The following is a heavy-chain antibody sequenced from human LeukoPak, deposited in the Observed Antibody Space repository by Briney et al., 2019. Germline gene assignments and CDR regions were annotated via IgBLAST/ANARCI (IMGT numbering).Heavy chain of an antibody. D-gene: IGHD5-18*01. CDR2: IFQGGGEI. J-gene: IGHJ4*02. CDR1: GFTFSDFA. CDR3: ATYRQVLLPFES. Sequence: PGGSLRLSCAASGFTFSDFAMIWVRQSPGKKGLEWVSSIFQGGGEIHYADSVRGRFTISRDNSKSTLFLQMNSLRAEDTAIYCCATYRQVLLPFESWGQGTLVTVSS. V-gene: IGHV3-23*01.